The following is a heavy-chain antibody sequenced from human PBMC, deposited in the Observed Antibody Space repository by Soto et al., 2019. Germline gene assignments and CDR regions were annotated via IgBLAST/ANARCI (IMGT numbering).Heavy chain of an antibody. D-gene: IGHD3-9*01. CDR1: GFTFSSYS. V-gene: IGHV3-21*01. CDR3: ASDQELRYFDWSTYYYYYIDV. Sequence: EVQLVESGGGLVKPGGSLRLSCAASGFTFSSYSMNWVRQAPGKGLEWVSSISSISSYIYYADSVKGRFTISRDNAKNSLSLKMNSLRAEDTAVYYCASDQELRYFDWSTYYYYYIDVWGKGTTVTVSS. J-gene: IGHJ6*03. CDR2: ISSISSYI.